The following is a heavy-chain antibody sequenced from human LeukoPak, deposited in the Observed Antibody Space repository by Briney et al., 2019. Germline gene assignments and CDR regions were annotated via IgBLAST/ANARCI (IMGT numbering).Heavy chain of an antibody. D-gene: IGHD3-16*01. Sequence: SETLSLTCAVSGDSITTINWWNWVRQPPGKGLEWIGSIYYGGSTYYNASLRSRVTTSVDTSKNQFSLKLSSVTAADTAVYYCARFGPYSPYGMDVWGQGTTVTVSS. CDR3: ARFGPYSPYGMDV. CDR1: GDSITTINW. CDR2: IYYGGST. J-gene: IGHJ6*02. V-gene: IGHV4-4*02.